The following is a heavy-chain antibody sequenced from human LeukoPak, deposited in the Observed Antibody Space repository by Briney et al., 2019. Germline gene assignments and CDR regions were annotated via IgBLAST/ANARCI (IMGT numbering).Heavy chain of an antibody. Sequence: SETLSLTCTASGGSISGYYWSWIRQPPGKGLEWIWYIYTSGSTNYKPSLRGRLTFSVDTSKNQFSLKLSSVTAADTAVYYCARAVRDYFYGMDVWGQGTTVTVSS. V-gene: IGHV4-4*08. J-gene: IGHJ6*02. CDR2: IYTSGST. CDR3: ARAVRDYFYGMDV. D-gene: IGHD6-19*01. CDR1: GGSISGYY.